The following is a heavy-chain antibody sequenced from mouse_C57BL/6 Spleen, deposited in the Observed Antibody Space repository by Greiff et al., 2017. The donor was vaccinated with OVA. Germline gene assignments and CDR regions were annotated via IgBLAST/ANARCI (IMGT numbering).Heavy chain of an antibody. D-gene: IGHD6-1*01. CDR2: IYPGSGNT. J-gene: IGHJ4*01. V-gene: IGHV1-66*01. CDR3: ARPASPYAMDY. Sequence: QVQLQQSGPELVKPGASVKISCKASGYSFTSYYIHWVKQRPGQGLEWIGWIYPGSGNTKYNEKFKGKATLTADTSSSTAYMQLSSLTSEDSAVYYCARPASPYAMDYWGQGTSVTVSS. CDR1: GYSFTSYY.